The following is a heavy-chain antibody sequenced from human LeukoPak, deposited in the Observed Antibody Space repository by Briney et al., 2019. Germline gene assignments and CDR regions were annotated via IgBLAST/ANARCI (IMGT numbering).Heavy chain of an antibody. CDR3: ARAAKIGGGSGITDGAFDI. CDR2: IYYSGST. CDR1: GGSISSSNYY. D-gene: IGHD1-26*01. Sequence: PSETLSLTRTVSGGSISSSNYYWGWIRQPPGKGLEWIGSIYYSGSTYYNPSLKSRVTISVDTSKNQFSLKLSSVTAADTAVYYCARAAKIGGGSGITDGAFDIWGQGTMVTVSS. V-gene: IGHV4-39*07. J-gene: IGHJ3*02.